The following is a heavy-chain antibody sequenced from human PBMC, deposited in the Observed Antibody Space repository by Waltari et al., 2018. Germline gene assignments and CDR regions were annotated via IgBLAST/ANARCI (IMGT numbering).Heavy chain of an antibody. CDR1: GSLFCSDW. CDR2: IKHDGSAK. CDR3: ATSEAAAGND. D-gene: IGHD6-13*01. V-gene: IGHV3-7*01. Sequence: EVQLVESGGGWVQPGGSLRPSGAASGSLFCSDWLTGVRQAPGKGLEWVANIKHDGSAKYYVESVKGRFTISRNNAENSLYLQMNSLRADDTAVYYCATSEAAAGNDWGQGTLVSVSS. J-gene: IGHJ4*02.